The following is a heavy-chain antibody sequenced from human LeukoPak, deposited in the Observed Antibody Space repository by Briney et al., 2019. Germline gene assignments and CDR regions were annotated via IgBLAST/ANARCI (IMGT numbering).Heavy chain of an antibody. CDR3: ARDETYDYESNGYSDG. CDR2: IRLDGSET. J-gene: IGHJ4*01. V-gene: IGHV3-7*01. CDR1: GFPFSFYC. D-gene: IGHD3-22*01. Sequence: GGSLRLSCAVSGFPFSFYCMSWVRQAPGQGLEWVANIRLDGSETYYVDSLRGRFTISRDNAKTLVYLQMSSLRAEDTAIYYCARDETYDYESNGYSDGWGQATVVTASS.